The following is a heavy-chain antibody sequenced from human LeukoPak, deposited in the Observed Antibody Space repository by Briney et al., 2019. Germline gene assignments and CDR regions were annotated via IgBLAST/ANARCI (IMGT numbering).Heavy chain of an antibody. D-gene: IGHD5-24*01. J-gene: IGHJ5*02. CDR3: ARDSELATEGLDP. CDR2: ISAYNGKT. V-gene: IGHV1-18*04. Sequence: ATAKVSCQATRYTFPSYGISWVRQAPGQGLEWMGWISAYNGKTNYAQKLQGRVILTTDTSTSTAYMELRSLRADDTAVYYCARDSELATEGLDPWGQGGLVTVSS. CDR1: RYTFPSYG.